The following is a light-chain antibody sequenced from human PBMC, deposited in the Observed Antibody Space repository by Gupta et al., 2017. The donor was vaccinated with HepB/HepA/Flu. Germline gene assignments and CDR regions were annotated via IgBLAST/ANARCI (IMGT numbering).Light chain of an antibody. J-gene: IGKJ5*01. CDR1: QSVSSN. CDR2: GAS. Sequence: TKPPAPLSVSPGESVTLSCRASQSVSSNLAWYQQKPGQAPRLLIYGASTRATDIPARFSGSGSGTEFTLTISSLQSEDFAVYYCQHYNNSLRTFGQGTRLDIK. CDR3: QHYNNSLRT. V-gene: IGKV3-15*01.